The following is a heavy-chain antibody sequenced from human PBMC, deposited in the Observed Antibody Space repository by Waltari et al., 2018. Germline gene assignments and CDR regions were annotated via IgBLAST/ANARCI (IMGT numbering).Heavy chain of an antibody. CDR1: GFTFSSYW. V-gene: IGHV3-74*02. J-gene: IGHJ6*02. D-gene: IGHD6-13*01. CDR3: ARGDYSSSWWPHYYYGMDV. CDR2: INSDGSST. Sequence: EVQLVESGGGLVQPGGSLRLSCAASGFTFSSYWMHWVRQAPGKGLVWVSRINSDGSSTSYADSVKGRFTISRDNAKNTLYLQMNSLRAEDTAVYYCARGDYSSSWWPHYYYGMDVWGQGTTVTVSS.